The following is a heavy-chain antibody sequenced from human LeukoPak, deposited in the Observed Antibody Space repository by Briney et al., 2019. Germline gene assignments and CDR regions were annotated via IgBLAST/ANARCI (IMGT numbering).Heavy chain of an antibody. CDR1: GGTFSSYA. Sequence: GSSVKVSCKASGGTFSSYAISWVRQAPGQGLEWMGGIIPIFGTANYAQKFQGRVTITRDTSASTAYMDLSSLTSEDTAVYFCARGSMMGFPFDFWGQGTLVTVSS. V-gene: IGHV1-69*05. CDR2: IIPIFGTA. J-gene: IGHJ4*02. D-gene: IGHD3-22*01. CDR3: ARGSMMGFPFDF.